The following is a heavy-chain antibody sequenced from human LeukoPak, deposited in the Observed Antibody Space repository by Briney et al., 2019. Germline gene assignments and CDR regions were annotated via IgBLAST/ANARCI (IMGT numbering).Heavy chain of an antibody. CDR1: GFTFSSYG. CDR2: INSDGSST. D-gene: IGHD3-3*01. CDR3: ARGQSLEWLSPYRPPPPLGDY. V-gene: IGHV3-74*01. J-gene: IGHJ4*02. Sequence: GGSLRLSCAASGFTFSSYGMHWVRQAPGKGLVWVSRINSDGSSTSYADSVKGRFTISRDNAKNTLYLQMNSLRAEDTAVYYCARGQSLEWLSPYRPPPPLGDYWGQGTLVTVSS.